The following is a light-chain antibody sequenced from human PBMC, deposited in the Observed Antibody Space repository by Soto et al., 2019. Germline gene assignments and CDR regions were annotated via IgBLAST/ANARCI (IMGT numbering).Light chain of an antibody. J-gene: IGKJ1*01. CDR1: QSISSW. CDR2: KAS. Sequence: DIQMTQSPSTLSASVGDRVTITCRASQSISSWLAWYQQKPGKAPKLLIYKASSLESGVPSRFSGSGSGTEFTLTNSSLQPDDFATYYCQQYNSYAWTVGQGTKVEIK. CDR3: QQYNSYAWT. V-gene: IGKV1-5*03.